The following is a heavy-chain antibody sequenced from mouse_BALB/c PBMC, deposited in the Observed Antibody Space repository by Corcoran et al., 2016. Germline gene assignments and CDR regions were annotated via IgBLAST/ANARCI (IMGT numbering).Heavy chain of an antibody. CDR3: ARWGISTLDY. CDR1: GYSFTDYN. V-gene: IGHV1-18*01. CDR2: INPRSGGT. Sequence: EVLLQQSGPELVQPGASVTLPCTAYGYSFTDYNMDWVRQRHGKRIEWVGDINPRSGGTIYNQTFKGKPTLTVDKSSNTAYMELHSLTSEDTAVYYCARWGISTLDYGGQGTSVTVSS. D-gene: IGHD1-1*01. J-gene: IGHJ2*03.